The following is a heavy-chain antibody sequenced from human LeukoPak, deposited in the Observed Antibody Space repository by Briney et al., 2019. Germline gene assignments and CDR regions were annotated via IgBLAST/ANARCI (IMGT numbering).Heavy chain of an antibody. CDR1: GCSFTSYW. J-gene: IGHJ4*02. V-gene: IGHV5-51*01. Sequence: GESLKISCKGSGCSFTSYWIGWVRQMPGKGLEWMGIIYPGDSDTRYSPSFQGQVTISADKSISTAYLQWSSLKASDTAMYYCARIRLVGSSRDRFDYWGQGTLVTVSS. CDR3: ARIRLVGSSRDRFDY. D-gene: IGHD6-13*01. CDR2: IYPGDSDT.